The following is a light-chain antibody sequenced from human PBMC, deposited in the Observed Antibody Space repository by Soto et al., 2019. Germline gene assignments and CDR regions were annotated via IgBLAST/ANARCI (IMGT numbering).Light chain of an antibody. CDR2: AAS. CDR3: QQSYSTPPA. CDR1: QNIDRY. V-gene: IGKV1-39*01. Sequence: DIQMTQSPSSLSASVGDRVTITCRTSQNIDRYLNWYQHKPGKAPNLLIYAASSLQSGVPSRFSGSGSGTEFTLTITSLQPEDSATYYCQQSYSTPPAFGGGTKVEI. J-gene: IGKJ4*01.